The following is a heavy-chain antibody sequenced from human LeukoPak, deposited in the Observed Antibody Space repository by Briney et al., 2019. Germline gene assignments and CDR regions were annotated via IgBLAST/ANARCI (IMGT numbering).Heavy chain of an antibody. CDR1: GGSISSGSYY. J-gene: IGHJ4*02. V-gene: IGHV4-61*02. CDR3: ARATRIFGVVIQFDY. CDR2: IYTSGST. Sequence: SETLSLTCTVSGGSISSGSYYWSWIRQPAGKGLEWIGRIYTSGSTNYNPSLKSRVTISVDTSKNQFSLKLSSVTAADTAVYYCARATRIFGVVIQFDYWGQGTLVTVSS. D-gene: IGHD3-3*01.